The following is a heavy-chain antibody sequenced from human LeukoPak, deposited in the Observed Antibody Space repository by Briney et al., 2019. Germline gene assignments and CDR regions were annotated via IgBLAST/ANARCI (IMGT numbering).Heavy chain of an antibody. CDR3: ARDAVGGSSRDWHFDL. D-gene: IGHD3-10*01. J-gene: IGHJ2*01. Sequence: SETLSLTCTVSGGSISSYYWSWIRQPAGKGLEWIGRIYTGGGTNYNPSLKSRFTMSVDTSKNQCSLKLSSVTAADTAVYYCARDAVGGSSRDWHFDLWGRGTLVTVSS. CDR1: GGSISSYY. CDR2: IYTGGGT. V-gene: IGHV4-4*07.